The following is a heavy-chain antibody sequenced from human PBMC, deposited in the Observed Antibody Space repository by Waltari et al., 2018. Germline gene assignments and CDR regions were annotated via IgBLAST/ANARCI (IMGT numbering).Heavy chain of an antibody. CDR3: TAYSTSSSSLTIFDP. CDR2: INPNTGGT. D-gene: IGHD6-6*01. J-gene: IGHJ5*02. Sequence: AQLVQSGAEVKKPGASVKVSCTTSGFTFACHYVHWVRQAPGLGLEWVGMINPNTGGTSYAEKFQGRVTVTSDMSTSSVHMELRSLRSDDTAVYYCTAYSTSSSSLTIFDPWGQGALVSVSS. CDR1: GFTFACHY. V-gene: IGHV1-46*01.